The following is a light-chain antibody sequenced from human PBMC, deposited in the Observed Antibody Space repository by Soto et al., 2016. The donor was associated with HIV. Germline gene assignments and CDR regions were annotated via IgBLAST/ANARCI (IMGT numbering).Light chain of an antibody. CDR2: KDK. CDR1: VLSKEY. V-gene: IGLV3-25*03. CDR3: QSADTSGTHWV. J-gene: IGLJ3*02. Sequence: SYELTQPPSVSVSPGQTARIICSGDVLSKEYSYWYQQKSGQAPVLVIYKDKERPSGIPERISGSTSGTTATLTISGVQAEDEADYHCQSADTSGTHWVFGGGTRLTVL.